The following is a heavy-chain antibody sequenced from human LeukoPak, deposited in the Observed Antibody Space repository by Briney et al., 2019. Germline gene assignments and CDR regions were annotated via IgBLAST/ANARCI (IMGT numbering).Heavy chain of an antibody. CDR3: ARHVPHDSSGYYPFYFDY. J-gene: IGHJ4*02. CDR1: GGSISSYY. Sequence: SETLSLTCTVSGGSISSYYWSWIRQPAGKGLEWIGRIYTSGSTNYNPSLKSRVTISVDTSKNQFSLKLSSVTAADTAVYYCARHVPHDSSGYYPFYFDYWGQGTLVTVSS. CDR2: IYTSGST. D-gene: IGHD3-22*01. V-gene: IGHV4-4*07.